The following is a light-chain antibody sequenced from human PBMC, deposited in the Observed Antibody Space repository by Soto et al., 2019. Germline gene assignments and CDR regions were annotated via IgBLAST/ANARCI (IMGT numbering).Light chain of an antibody. CDR3: SSYSTTTTPVL. CDR2: DVT. CDR1: SSDIGGSDY. Sequence: QSALTQPASVSGSPGQSITISCTGTSSDIGGSDYVSWYQQYPGKAPKLIIYDVTNRPSGISTRFSASKSGNTASLTISGLRAEDEADYYCSSYSTTTTPVLFGGGTQLTVL. V-gene: IGLV2-14*01. J-gene: IGLJ3*02.